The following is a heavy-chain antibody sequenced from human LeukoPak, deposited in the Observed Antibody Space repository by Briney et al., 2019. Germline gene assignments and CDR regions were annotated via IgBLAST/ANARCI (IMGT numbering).Heavy chain of an antibody. CDR3: ARVDSGNYDY. J-gene: IGHJ4*02. CDR2: IDFSDDGAS. V-gene: IGHV3-23*01. D-gene: IGHD1-26*01. CDR1: GFRFSGYV. Sequence: PGGSLRLSCAASGFRFSGYVMSWVRQAPGKGLEYVSSIDFSDDGASYYADSVKGQFTISRDNSKNTLFLQMNSLRVEDTAFYYCARVDSGNYDYWGQGTLLTVSS.